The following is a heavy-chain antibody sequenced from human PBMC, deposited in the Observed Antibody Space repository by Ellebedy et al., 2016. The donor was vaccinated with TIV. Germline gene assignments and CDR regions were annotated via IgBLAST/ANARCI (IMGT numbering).Heavy chain of an antibody. J-gene: IGHJ6*04. CDR3: AREGVYNNSKKFQGMDV. CDR1: GITVSSSY. Sequence: PGGSLRLSCAASGITVSSSYMSWVRQAPGKGLEWVSVFFWGDSTYYADSVKGRFTISRDNSENTLFLQMNDLRPEDTAVYYCAREGVYNNSKKFQGMDVWGEGTTVTVSS. D-gene: IGHD4-11*01. CDR2: FFWGDST. V-gene: IGHV3-53*01.